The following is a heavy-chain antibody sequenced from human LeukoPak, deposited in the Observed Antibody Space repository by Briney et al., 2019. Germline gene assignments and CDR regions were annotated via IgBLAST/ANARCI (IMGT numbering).Heavy chain of an antibody. CDR1: GFTFDDYA. V-gene: IGHV3-9*03. J-gene: IGHJ4*02. CDR3: AKGGESGYSYAFDY. Sequence: GRSLRLSCAASGFTFDDYAMHWVRQAPGEGLEWVSGISWNSGSIGYVDSVKGRFTISRDNAKNSLYLQMNSLRAEDMALYYCAKGGESGYSYAFDYWGQGTLVTVSS. CDR2: ISWNSGSI. D-gene: IGHD5-18*01.